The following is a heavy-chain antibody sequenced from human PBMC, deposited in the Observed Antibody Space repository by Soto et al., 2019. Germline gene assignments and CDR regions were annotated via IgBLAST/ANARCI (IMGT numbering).Heavy chain of an antibody. CDR1: GFTFSSYA. J-gene: IGHJ3*02. V-gene: IGHV3-23*01. CDR2: ISGSGGST. CDR3: AKTFVSSSAFDI. D-gene: IGHD6-6*01. Sequence: LRLSCAASGFTFSSYAMSWVRQAPGKGLEWVSAISGSGGSTYYADSVKGRFTISRDNSKTTLYLQMNSLRAEDTAVYYCAKTFVSSSAFDIWGQGTMVTVSS.